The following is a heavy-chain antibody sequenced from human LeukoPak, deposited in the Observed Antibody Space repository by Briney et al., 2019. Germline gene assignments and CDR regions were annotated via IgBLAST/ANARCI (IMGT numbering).Heavy chain of an antibody. CDR3: ARLGLDDYSGSYSYMDV. V-gene: IGHV4-39*01. CDR1: GGSISSYSYY. D-gene: IGHD1-26*01. Sequence: SETLSLTCTVSGGSISSYSYYWGWIRQPPGKGLEWIGSIYYSGSTYHNPSLKSRVTISVDTSKNQFSLRLTSVTAADTAVYYCARLGLDDYSGSYSYMDVWGKGTTVTISS. CDR2: IYYSGST. J-gene: IGHJ6*03.